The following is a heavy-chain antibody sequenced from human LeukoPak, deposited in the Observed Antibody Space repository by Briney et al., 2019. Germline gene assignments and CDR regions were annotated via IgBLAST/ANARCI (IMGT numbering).Heavy chain of an antibody. CDR1: SYTFTSYG. Sequence: ASVKVSCEASSYTFTSYGISWVRQAPGQGLEWMGWISAYNGNTNYAQKLQGRVTMTTDTSTSTAYMELRSLRSDDTAVYYCVRDPGYSYGYNFDYWGQGTLVTVSS. D-gene: IGHD5-18*01. J-gene: IGHJ4*02. CDR2: ISAYNGNT. CDR3: VRDPGYSYGYNFDY. V-gene: IGHV1-18*01.